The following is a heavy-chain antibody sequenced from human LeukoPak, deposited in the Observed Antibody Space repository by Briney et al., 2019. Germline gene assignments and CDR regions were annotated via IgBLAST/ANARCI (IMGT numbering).Heavy chain of an antibody. CDR3: AREGGPYRPLDY. Sequence: PSETLSLTCGVSGGSISTTNWRTWVRQPPGEGLEWIGEVHLSGRTHYNPSLESRVTMSVYMSENHISLRLTSVTAADTAVYYCAREGGPYRPLDYSGQGTLVTVSS. CDR1: GGSISTTNW. J-gene: IGHJ4*02. CDR2: VHLSGRT. V-gene: IGHV4-4*02.